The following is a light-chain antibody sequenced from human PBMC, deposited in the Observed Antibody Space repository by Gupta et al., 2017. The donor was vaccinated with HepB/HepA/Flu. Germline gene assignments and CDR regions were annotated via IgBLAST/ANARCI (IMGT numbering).Light chain of an antibody. Sequence: DIVMTQSPASLPVSLGERATINCKSSQNLLYANNKDYLAWYQKKPGQPPKLLISWASTRESGVPDRFSGSGSRTDFTLTISGLQADDVAVYYCQQYNDTPITFGQGTRLEIK. V-gene: IGKV4-1*01. CDR1: QNLLYANNKDY. CDR2: WAS. J-gene: IGKJ5*01. CDR3: QQYNDTPIT.